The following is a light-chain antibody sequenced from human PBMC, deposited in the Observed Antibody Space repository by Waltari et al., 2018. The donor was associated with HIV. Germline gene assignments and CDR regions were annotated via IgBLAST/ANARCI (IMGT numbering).Light chain of an antibody. Sequence: AIQLTQSPSSLSASVGDSVTITCRASQAIVKDLAWYQVKSGEAPRLLISAASVLQVGVPSLFSGSGSDTAFTLSISTLRPEDIGTYYCLQDYDYPLSFGGGTKVNI. CDR1: QAIVKD. CDR2: AAS. CDR3: LQDYDYPLS. J-gene: IGKJ4*01. V-gene: IGKV1-6*01.